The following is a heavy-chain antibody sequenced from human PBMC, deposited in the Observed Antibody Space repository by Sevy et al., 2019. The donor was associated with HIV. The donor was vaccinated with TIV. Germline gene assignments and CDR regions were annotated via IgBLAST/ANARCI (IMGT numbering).Heavy chain of an antibody. J-gene: IGHJ3*02. CDR1: GFTFSRYG. D-gene: IGHD3-22*01. CDR2: IWNDRGNK. Sequence: GGSLRLSCAASGFTFSRYGMHWVRQAPGKGLEWVAVIWNDRGNKHYADSVKGRFTISRDNSKNTLYRQMNSLRAEDTAVYYCASLPNNYYDSSGSSGDDAFDIWGQGTMVTVSS. CDR3: ASLPNNYYDSSGSSGDDAFDI. V-gene: IGHV3-33*01.